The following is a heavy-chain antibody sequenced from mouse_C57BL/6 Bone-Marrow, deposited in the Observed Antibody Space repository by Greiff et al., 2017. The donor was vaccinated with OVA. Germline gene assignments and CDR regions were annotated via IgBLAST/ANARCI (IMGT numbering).Heavy chain of an antibody. J-gene: IGHJ1*03. V-gene: IGHV5-9-1*02. CDR2: ISSGGDYI. CDR3: TRDHPFITTVVAHWYFDV. Sequence: EVMLVESGEGLVKPGGSLKLSCAASGFTFSSYAMSWVRQTPEKRLEWVAYISSGGDYIYYADTVKGRFTISRDNARNTLYLQMSSLKSEDTAMYYCTRDHPFITTVVAHWYFDVWGTGTTVTVSS. D-gene: IGHD1-1*01. CDR1: GFTFSSYA.